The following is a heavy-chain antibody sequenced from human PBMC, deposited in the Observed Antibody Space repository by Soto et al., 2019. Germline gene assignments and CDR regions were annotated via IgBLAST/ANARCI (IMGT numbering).Heavy chain of an antibody. J-gene: IGHJ4*02. CDR2: IYFHGNT. Sequence: SETLSLTCTVSAASFSKYYWTWIQQPPGKGLEWIGYIYFHGNTNYNPSLEGRLTISIDTSKKEFSLKLTSVTAADAAVYYCERVTFGGSVMANWGQGTLVTVSS. V-gene: IGHV4-59*01. CDR1: AASFSKYY. D-gene: IGHD3-16*01. CDR3: ERVTFGGSVMAN.